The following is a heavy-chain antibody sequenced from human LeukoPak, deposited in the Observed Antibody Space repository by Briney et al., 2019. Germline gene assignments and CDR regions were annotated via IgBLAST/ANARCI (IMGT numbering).Heavy chain of an antibody. CDR3: ARARDYYDSSGYYHTYYFDY. V-gene: IGHV1-18*01. CDR1: GYTFTSYG. Sequence: ASVKVSCKASGYTFTSYGISWVRQAPGQGHELMGWISAYNGNTNYAQKLQGRVTMTTDTSTSTVYVELRSLRSDDTAVYYCARARDYYDSSGYYHTYYFDYWGQGTLVTVSS. CDR2: ISAYNGNT. D-gene: IGHD3-22*01. J-gene: IGHJ4*02.